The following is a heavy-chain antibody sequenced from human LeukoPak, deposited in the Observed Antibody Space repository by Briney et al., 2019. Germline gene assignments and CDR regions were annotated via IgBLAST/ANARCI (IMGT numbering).Heavy chain of an antibody. J-gene: IGHJ4*02. CDR3: ARALVVPAAMVDY. Sequence: SQTLSLTCTVSGGSISSGDYYWSWIRQPPGKGLEWIGYIYYSGSTYYNPSLKSRVTISVDTSKNQFSLKLSSVTAADTAVYYCARALVVPAAMVDYWGQGTLITVSS. CDR2: IYYSGST. D-gene: IGHD2-2*01. V-gene: IGHV4-30-4*01. CDR1: GGSISSGDYY.